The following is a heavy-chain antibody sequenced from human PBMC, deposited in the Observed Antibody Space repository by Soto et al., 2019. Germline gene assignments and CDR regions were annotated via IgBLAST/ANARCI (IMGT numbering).Heavy chain of an antibody. Sequence: QVQLVQSGAEVRNPGASVKLSCKASGYTFNMYYMHWVRQAPGQGLEWMGVINPNGDTTTYAQRFQGRLTMTRDTSTSTVYMDLTSLRSEDTAVYDCAREGAAAARMFDNWGQGTLVTVSS. CDR1: GYTFNMYY. CDR3: AREGAAAARMFDN. V-gene: IGHV1-46*02. D-gene: IGHD6-13*01. J-gene: IGHJ4*02. CDR2: INPNGDTT.